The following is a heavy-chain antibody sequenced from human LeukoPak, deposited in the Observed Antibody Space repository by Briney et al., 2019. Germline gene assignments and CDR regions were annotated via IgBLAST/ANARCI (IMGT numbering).Heavy chain of an antibody. CDR2: INDSGGST. D-gene: IGHD3-10*01. J-gene: IGHJ4*02. V-gene: IGHV3-23*01. CDR3: ARANYYGSGSGNDY. CDR1: GFTFSSYA. Sequence: GGSLRLSCAASGFTFSSYAMSWVRQAPGKGLEWVSVINDSGGSTYYADSVKGRFTISRDNAKNTLYLQMNSLRAEDTAVYYCARANYYGSGSGNDYWGQGTLVTVSS.